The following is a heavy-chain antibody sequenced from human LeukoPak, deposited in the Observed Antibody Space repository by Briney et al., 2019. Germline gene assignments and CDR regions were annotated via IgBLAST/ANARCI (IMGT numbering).Heavy chain of an antibody. D-gene: IGHD3-22*01. J-gene: IGHJ3*02. V-gene: IGHV3-48*03. CDR1: GFTFNTYE. CDR3: ASYYDSSGYHDI. Sequence: GGSLRLFCAASGFTFNTYEMNWVRQAPGKGLEWISYVSANGDTIYYADSVKGRFTISRDNAKNSLYLQMNSLRAEDTAVYYCASYYDSSGYHDIWGQGTMVTVSS. CDR2: VSANGDTI.